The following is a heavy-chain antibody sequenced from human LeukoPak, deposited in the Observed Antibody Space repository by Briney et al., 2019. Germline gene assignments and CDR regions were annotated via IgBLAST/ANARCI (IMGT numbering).Heavy chain of an antibody. CDR2: MYTSGST. J-gene: IGHJ3*02. Sequence: SETLSLTCTVSGGSITSYYWSWIRQAAGKGLEWIGRMYTSGSTNYNPSFKSRVIMSADTSKNQFSLKLSSVTAADTAVYYCAKSNGYGLVDIWGQGTMVTVSS. CDR3: AKSNGYGLVDI. CDR1: GGSITSYY. D-gene: IGHD3-10*01. V-gene: IGHV4-4*07.